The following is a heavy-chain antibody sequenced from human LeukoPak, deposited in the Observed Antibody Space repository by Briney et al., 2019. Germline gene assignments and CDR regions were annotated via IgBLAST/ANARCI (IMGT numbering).Heavy chain of an antibody. CDR3: AKDGSWCYYSSSGRVSEFDY. V-gene: IGHV3-23*01. CDR1: GFTFSSYA. Sequence: GGSLRLSCAASGFTFSSYAMSWVRQAPGKGLEYVSAISGSGCSTYYADSVKGRFTISRDNFKNTRYLQMNSLRAEDTAVYYCAKDGSWCYYSSSGRVSEFDYWGQGTLVTVSS. J-gene: IGHJ4*02. CDR2: ISGSGCST. D-gene: IGHD1-26*01.